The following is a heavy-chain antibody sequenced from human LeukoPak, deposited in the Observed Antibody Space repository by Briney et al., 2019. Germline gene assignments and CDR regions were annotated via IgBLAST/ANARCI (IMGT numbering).Heavy chain of an antibody. Sequence: PSETLSLTCTVSAGSISSSDYYWGWIRQSPGKGLEWIGRISYSGNTYYNPSLKSRVTISVDTSKNHFSLRLSSVTAADTAVYFCSRLTHSYYSDTSGYYPYYYVDVWGEGTTVTVSS. CDR2: ISYSGNT. J-gene: IGHJ6*03. CDR3: SRLTHSYYSDTSGYYPYYYVDV. CDR1: AGSISSSDYY. V-gene: IGHV4-39*02. D-gene: IGHD3-22*01.